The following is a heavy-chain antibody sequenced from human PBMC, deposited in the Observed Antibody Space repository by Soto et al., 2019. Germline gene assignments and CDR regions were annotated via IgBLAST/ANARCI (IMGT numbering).Heavy chain of an antibody. Sequence: SETLSLTCAVYGGSFSGYYWSWIRQPPGKGLGWIGEINHSGSTNYNPSLKSRVTISVDTSKNQFSLKLSSVTAADTAVYYCARFIRRPVAPFDYWGKGTLVTVDS. CDR3: ARFIRRPVAPFDY. J-gene: IGHJ4*02. D-gene: IGHD2-15*01. V-gene: IGHV4-34*01. CDR2: INHSGST. CDR1: GGSFSGYY.